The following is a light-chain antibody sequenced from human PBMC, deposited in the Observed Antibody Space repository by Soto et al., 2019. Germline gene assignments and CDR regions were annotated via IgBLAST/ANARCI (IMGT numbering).Light chain of an antibody. CDR2: DVS. J-gene: IGLJ1*01. CDR3: SSYTSSSTQV. Sequence: QSALTQPASVSGSPGQSITISCTGTSSDVGGYNYVSWYQQHPGKAPKLMIYDVSNRPSGVSDRFSGSKSGNTASLTNSGLQAEEEADYYCSSYTSSSTQVFGTGTKVTVL. CDR1: SSDVGGYNY. V-gene: IGLV2-14*01.